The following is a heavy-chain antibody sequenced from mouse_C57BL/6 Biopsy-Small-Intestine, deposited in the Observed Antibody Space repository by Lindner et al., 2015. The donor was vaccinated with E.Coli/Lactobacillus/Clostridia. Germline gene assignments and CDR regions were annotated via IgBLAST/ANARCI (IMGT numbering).Heavy chain of an antibody. J-gene: IGHJ4*01. CDR3: AIYYYDHNYAMDC. V-gene: IGHV1-55*01. D-gene: IGHD1-1*01. Sequence: VQLQESGAELVRPGASVKMSCKASGYTFTNYWITWVKQRPGQGLEWIGDIYPGSGSTNYNEKFKNKATLTVDTSSSTAYMQLSSLTSEDSAVYYCAIYYYDHNYAMDCWGQGTSVTVSS. CDR2: IYPGSGST. CDR1: GYTFTNYW.